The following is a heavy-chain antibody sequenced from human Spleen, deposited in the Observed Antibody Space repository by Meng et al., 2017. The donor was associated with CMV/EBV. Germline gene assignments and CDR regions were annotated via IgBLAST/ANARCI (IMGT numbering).Heavy chain of an antibody. CDR3: AKVAYSSSSGYYFDF. CDR2: IRDTGGST. CDR1: GFTFDDYG. V-gene: IGHV3-23*01. D-gene: IGHD6-6*01. J-gene: IGHJ4*02. Sequence: GGSLRLSCAASGFTFDDYGMSWVRQAPGKGLEWVSAIRDTGGSTYYADSVKGRFTISRDTSKNTLYLQMNSLRAEDTAVYYCAKVAYSSSSGYYFDFWGQGTLVTVSS.